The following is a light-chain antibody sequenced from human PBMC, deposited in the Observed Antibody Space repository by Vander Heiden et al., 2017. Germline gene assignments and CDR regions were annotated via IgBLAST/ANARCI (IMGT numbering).Light chain of an antibody. CDR1: SGSIASNY. CDR2: EDN. J-gene: IGLJ3*02. V-gene: IGLV6-57*01. CDR3: QHYDRSNPGV. Sequence: HSVSESPGKTVTISCTRSSGSIASNYVQWYQQRPGSSPTTVIYEDNQRPSGVPDRFSGSIDSSSNSASLNISGLKTEDEADDYCQHYDRSNPGVFGGGTKMTVL.